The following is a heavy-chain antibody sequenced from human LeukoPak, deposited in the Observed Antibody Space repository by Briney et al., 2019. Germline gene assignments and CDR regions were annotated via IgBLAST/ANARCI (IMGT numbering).Heavy chain of an antibody. J-gene: IGHJ1*01. CDR3: ARGPGRRQQLVYPHGDFQH. CDR1: GFTFSDYY. V-gene: IGHV3-11*01. Sequence: GGSLRLSCAASGFTFSDYYMSWIRQAPGKGLEWVSYISSSGSTIFYADSVKGRFTISRDNAKNSLYLQMNSLRAEDTAVYYCARGPGRRQQLVYPHGDFQHWGQGALVTVSS. D-gene: IGHD6-13*01. CDR2: ISSSGSTI.